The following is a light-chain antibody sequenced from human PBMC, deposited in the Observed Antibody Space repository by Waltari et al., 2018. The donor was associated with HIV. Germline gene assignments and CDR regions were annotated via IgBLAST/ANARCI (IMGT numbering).Light chain of an antibody. Sequence: DIVMTPSPATLSVSPGERATLSCRASHSVRSHLTWYQHKVGQAPTLLIYGASTRATGVPARFSGSGSGTEFTLTISSRQSEDFAVYYCQQYNNWPPRVTFGGGTTVEI. V-gene: IGKV3-15*01. CDR1: HSVRSH. CDR2: GAS. CDR3: QQYNNWPPRVT. J-gene: IGKJ4*01.